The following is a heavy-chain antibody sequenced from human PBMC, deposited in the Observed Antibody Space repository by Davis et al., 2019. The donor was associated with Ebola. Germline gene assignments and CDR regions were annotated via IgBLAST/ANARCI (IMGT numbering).Heavy chain of an antibody. CDR1: GYTFTSYD. V-gene: IGHV1-8*01. Sequence: AASVKVSCKASGYTFTSYDINWVRQATGQGLEWMGWMNPNSGNTGYAQKFQDRVTMTRNTSISTAYMELRSLRSEDTAVYYCARDAIGASQLTMTTVTNWFDPWGQGTLVTVSS. CDR2: MNPNSGNT. CDR3: ARDAIGASQLTMTTVTNWFDP. D-gene: IGHD4-17*01. J-gene: IGHJ5*02.